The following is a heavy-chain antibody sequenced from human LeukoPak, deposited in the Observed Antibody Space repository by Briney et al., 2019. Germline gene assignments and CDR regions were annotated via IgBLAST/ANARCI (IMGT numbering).Heavy chain of an antibody. D-gene: IGHD3-3*01. CDR2: ISYDGSNK. CDR1: GFTFSSYA. V-gene: IGHV3-30-3*01. Sequence: GGSLRLSCAASGFTFSSYAMHWVRQAPGKGLEWVAVISYDGSNKYYADSVKGRFTISRDNAKNSLFLQMNSLRAEDTAVYFCVTLLRYDFWSGYHFDYWGQGTLVTVSS. J-gene: IGHJ4*02. CDR3: VTLLRYDFWSGYHFDY.